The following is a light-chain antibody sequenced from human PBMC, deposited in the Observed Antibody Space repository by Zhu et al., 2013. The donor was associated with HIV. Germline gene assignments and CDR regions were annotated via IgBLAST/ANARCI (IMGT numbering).Light chain of an antibody. CDR1: QSVRSTY. CDR2: SAS. CDR3: HQSYTWRWT. Sequence: EIVLTQSPGTLSLSPGERATLSCRASQSVRSTYLAWYQQNPGQAPRLLIYSASNRATGIPDRFSGSGSGTDFTLTISSLKPEDFAVYYCHQSYTWRWTFGQGTKVEI. V-gene: IGKV3-20*01. J-gene: IGKJ1*01.